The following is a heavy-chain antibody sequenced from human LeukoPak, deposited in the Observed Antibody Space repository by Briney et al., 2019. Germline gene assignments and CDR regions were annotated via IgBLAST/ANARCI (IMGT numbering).Heavy chain of an antibody. D-gene: IGHD6-6*01. CDR2: ISVYNGKT. CDR3: ARAPSIAARQTLLFDY. CDR1: GYTFTSYG. Sequence: ASVKVSCKASGYTFTSYGINWVRQAPGQGLEWMGWISVYNGKTNYVQTFQGRVTMTTDTSTSTAYMELSSLRSEDTAVYYCARAPSIAARQTLLFDYWGQGTLVTVSS. J-gene: IGHJ4*02. V-gene: IGHV1-18*01.